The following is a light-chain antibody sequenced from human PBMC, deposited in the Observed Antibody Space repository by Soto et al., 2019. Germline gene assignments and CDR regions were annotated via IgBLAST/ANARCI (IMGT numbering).Light chain of an antibody. CDR2: GAS. V-gene: IGKV3-15*01. CDR1: QSVSSN. CDR3: QQYNNWRGT. Sequence: EIVMTQSPATLSVSPGERATLSCRASQSVSSNLAWYQQKPGQAPRLLIYGASTRATGIPARFSGSGSGTECTLTISSLQSEDFAVYYCQQYNNWRGTFGQGTKGEIK. J-gene: IGKJ1*01.